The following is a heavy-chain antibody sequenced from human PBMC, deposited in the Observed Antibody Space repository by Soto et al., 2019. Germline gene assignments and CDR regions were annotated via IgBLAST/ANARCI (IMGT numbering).Heavy chain of an antibody. CDR2: VYSSGSA. CDR3: ARSSNKESWFDP. Sequence: SETLSLTCTVSNGSISNFYWNWIRHPAGKRLEWIGRVYSSGSASYNPSLRSRVTMSVDTSKNQFSLKLNSVTAADTAVYYYARSSNKESWFDPWGQGTLVTVSS. V-gene: IGHV4-4*07. J-gene: IGHJ5*02. D-gene: IGHD6-13*01. CDR1: NGSISNFY.